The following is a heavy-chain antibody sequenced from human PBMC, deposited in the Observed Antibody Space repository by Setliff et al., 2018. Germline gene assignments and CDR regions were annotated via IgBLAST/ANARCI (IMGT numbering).Heavy chain of an antibody. CDR3: ARQAISGSDAFDI. J-gene: IGHJ3*02. CDR2: IYPGDSDT. CDR1: GYSFTSYW. V-gene: IGHV5-51*01. Sequence: GESLKISCKGSGYSFTSYWIGWVRQMPGKGLEWMGIIYPGDSDTRYSPSLQGQVTISADKSISTAYLQWSSLKASDTAMYYCARQAISGSDAFDIWGQGTLVTVSS. D-gene: IGHD3-3*01.